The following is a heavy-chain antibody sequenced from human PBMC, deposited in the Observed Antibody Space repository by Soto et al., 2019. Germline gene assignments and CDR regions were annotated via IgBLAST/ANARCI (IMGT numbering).Heavy chain of an antibody. V-gene: IGHV3-23*01. CDR1: EVTCGSFA. D-gene: IGHD2-2*01. CDR2: IGESGTPT. J-gene: IGHJ6*02. CDR3: ARYIPGVRYYGMDV. Sequence: GLFMRLSCAVAEVTCGSFASKWVRQAPGKGLEWVSLIGESGTPTYYADSVKGRFTISRDNSGNTLFLEMYSLRAEDTAVYYCARYIPGVRYYGMDVWGQGTTVTSP.